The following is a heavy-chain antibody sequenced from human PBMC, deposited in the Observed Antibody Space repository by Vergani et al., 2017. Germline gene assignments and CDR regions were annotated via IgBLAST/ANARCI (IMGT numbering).Heavy chain of an antibody. Sequence: EVQLLESGGGLVQPGGSLRLSCAASGFTFSSYAMSWVRPGPGRGLGWVAAISGSGGSTYYADSVKGRVTISRDNTKNTLDLQRNSRRAEDTAVYYGAKGREKSCWGNWVDPWGQGTLVTVSS. V-gene: IGHV3-23*01. CDR2: ISGSGGST. D-gene: IGHD7-27*01. CDR3: AKGREKSCWGNWVDP. CDR1: GFTFSSYA. J-gene: IGHJ5*02.